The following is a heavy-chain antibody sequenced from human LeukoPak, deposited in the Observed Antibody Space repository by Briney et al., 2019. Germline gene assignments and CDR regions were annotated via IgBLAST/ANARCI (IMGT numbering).Heavy chain of an antibody. J-gene: IGHJ6*02. CDR3: ARPSGGNNYYYYGMDV. CDR2: IYPGDSDT. D-gene: IGHD4-23*01. Sequence: GESLKISCQGSGYTFTNYWIGWVRQMPGKGLEWMGIIYPGDSDTTYSPSFEGQVTISADKSISTAYLQWSSLKASDTAMYYCARPSGGNNYYYYGMDVWGQGTTVTVSS. V-gene: IGHV5-51*01. CDR1: GYTFTNYW.